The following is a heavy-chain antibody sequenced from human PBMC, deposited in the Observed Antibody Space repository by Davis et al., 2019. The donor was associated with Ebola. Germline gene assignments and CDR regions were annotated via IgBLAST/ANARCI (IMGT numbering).Heavy chain of an antibody. D-gene: IGHD6-13*01. CDR1: GGSFSGYY. Sequence: MPSETLSLTCAVYGGSFSGYYWSWIRQPPGKGLEWIGEINHSGSTNYNPSLKSRVTISVDTSKNQFSLRLNSVTAADSAVYYCARHSSSSRGWFDPWGQGTLVTVSS. CDR3: ARHSSSSRGWFDP. CDR2: INHSGST. J-gene: IGHJ5*02. V-gene: IGHV4-34*01.